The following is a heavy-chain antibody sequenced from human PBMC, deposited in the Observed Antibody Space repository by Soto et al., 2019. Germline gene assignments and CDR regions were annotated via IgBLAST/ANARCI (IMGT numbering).Heavy chain of an antibody. CDR3: AHRRGGGYYFDY. J-gene: IGHJ4*02. Sequence: SGPTLVQPTQTLTLTCTFSGFSLSTSGVGVGWIRQPPGKALEWLALIYWNDDKRYSPSLKSRLTITKDTSKNQVVLTMTNMDPVDTATYYWAHRRGGGYYFDYWGQGTLVTVSS. D-gene: IGHD3-16*01. CDR1: GFSLSTSGVG. CDR2: IYWNDDK. V-gene: IGHV2-5*01.